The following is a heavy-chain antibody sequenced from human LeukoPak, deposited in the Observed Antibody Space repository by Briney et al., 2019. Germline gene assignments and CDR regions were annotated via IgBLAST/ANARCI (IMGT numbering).Heavy chain of an antibody. D-gene: IGHD3-3*01. V-gene: IGHV1-18*01. CDR3: ARDPLAQYYDFWSGYSYTFDY. Sequence: ASVKVSCKASGYTFTSYGISWVRQAPGQGLEWMGWMSAYNGNTNYAQKLQGRVTMTTDTSTSTAYMELRSLRSDDTAVYYCARDPLAQYYDFWSGYSYTFDYWGQGTLVTASS. J-gene: IGHJ4*02. CDR2: MSAYNGNT. CDR1: GYTFTSYG.